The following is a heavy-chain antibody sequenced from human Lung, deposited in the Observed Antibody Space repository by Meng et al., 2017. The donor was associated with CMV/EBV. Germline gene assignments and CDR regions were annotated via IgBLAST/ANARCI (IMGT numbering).Heavy chain of an antibody. CDR1: GGSISGSRHY. Sequence: SETXSLXXTVSGGSISGSRHYWGWVRQPPGKGLEWIGSIYYTGSTYYNESLKGRVTVSVDTPKNEFSLKLNSVTAADTAVYYCARRNSIDVAGYWFDPWGQGTLVXVSS. J-gene: IGHJ5*02. CDR3: ARRNSIDVAGYWFDP. D-gene: IGHD6-19*01. CDR2: IYYTGST. V-gene: IGHV4-39*07.